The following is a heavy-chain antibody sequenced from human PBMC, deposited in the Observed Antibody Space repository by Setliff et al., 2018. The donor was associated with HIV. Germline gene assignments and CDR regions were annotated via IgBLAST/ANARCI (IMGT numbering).Heavy chain of an antibody. D-gene: IGHD1-26*01. J-gene: IGHJ4*02. CDR1: GFSLSRYN. Sequence: GFLRLSCAASGFSLSRYNMNWVRQAPGKGLECVSYISTSGTIYYADSVKGRFTISRDDAKNSLFLQMNSLRSEDTAVYYCVTGTDEWELHYFEFWGLGTLVTVSS. CDR3: VTGTDEWELHYFEF. CDR2: ISTSGTI. V-gene: IGHV3-48*04.